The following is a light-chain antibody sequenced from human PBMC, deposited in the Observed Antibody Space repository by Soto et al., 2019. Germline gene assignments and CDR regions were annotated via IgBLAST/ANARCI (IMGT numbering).Light chain of an antibody. J-gene: IGKJ4*01. V-gene: IGKV3-11*01. CDR1: QSVSPY. CDR2: DVS. CDR3: QQRSDWPLT. Sequence: EIVLTQSPATLSLSPGERVTLSCRASQSVSPYLAWYQQKPGQAPRLLIYDVSNRATGIPARFSGSGSGTDFTLTISSLEPEDFAVYYCQQRSDWPLTCGGGTKVEI.